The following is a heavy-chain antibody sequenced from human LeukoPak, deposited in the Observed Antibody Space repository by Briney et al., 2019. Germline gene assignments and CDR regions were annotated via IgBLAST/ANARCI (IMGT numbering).Heavy chain of an antibody. J-gene: IGHJ4*02. CDR1: GGSISSYY. V-gene: IGHV4-4*07. CDR2: IYTSGST. CDR3: ARVGVMITFGGVIPAGNFDY. Sequence: SETLSLTCTVSGGSISSYYWSWIRQPAGKGLEWIGHIYTSGSTKYNPSLKGRVTMSVDTSKNQFSLNLSSVTAADTAVYYCARVGVMITFGGVIPAGNFDYWGQGTLVTVSS. D-gene: IGHD3-16*02.